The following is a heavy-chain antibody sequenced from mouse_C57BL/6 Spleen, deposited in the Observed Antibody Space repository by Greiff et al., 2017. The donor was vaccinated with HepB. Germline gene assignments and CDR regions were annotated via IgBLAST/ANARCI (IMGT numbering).Heavy chain of an antibody. D-gene: IGHD1-1*01. V-gene: IGHV7-3*01. J-gene: IGHJ1*03. CDR1: GFTFTDYY. Sequence: EVQLQESGGGLVQPGGSLSLSCAASGFTFTDYYMSWVRQPPGKALEWLGFIRNKANGYTTEYSASVKGRFTISRDNSQSILYLQMNALRAEDSATYYSASLLYYGSTRYFDVWGTGTTVTVSS. CDR3: ASLLYYGSTRYFDV. CDR2: IRNKANGYTT.